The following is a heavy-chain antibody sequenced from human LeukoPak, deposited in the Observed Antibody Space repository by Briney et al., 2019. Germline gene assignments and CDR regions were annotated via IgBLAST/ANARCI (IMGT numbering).Heavy chain of an antibody. V-gene: IGHV4-39*01. CDR2: IYYSGTT. J-gene: IGHJ3*02. CDR1: GGSISSSSYY. D-gene: IGHD3-16*01. Sequence: CETLSLTCTVSGGSISSSSYYWGWIRQPPGKGLEWIASIYYSGTTLYNPSLTSRVTISVDTSKNQFSLRLNSVTAADTAVYYCARQLGACSYPFDIWGHGTNVSVSS. CDR3: ARQLGACSYPFDI.